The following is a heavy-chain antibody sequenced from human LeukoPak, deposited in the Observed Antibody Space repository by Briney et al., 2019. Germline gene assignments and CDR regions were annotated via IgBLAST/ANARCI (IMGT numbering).Heavy chain of an antibody. Sequence: GGSLRLSCAASGFTFSSYWMHWVRQAPGKGLEWVSAISGSGGSTYYADSVKGRFTISRDNSKNTLYLRMNSLRAEDTAVYYCAKDRHSGSYRGAFDIWGQGTMVTVSS. CDR3: AKDRHSGSYRGAFDI. CDR2: ISGSGGST. V-gene: IGHV3-23*01. D-gene: IGHD1-26*01. J-gene: IGHJ3*02. CDR1: GFTFSSYW.